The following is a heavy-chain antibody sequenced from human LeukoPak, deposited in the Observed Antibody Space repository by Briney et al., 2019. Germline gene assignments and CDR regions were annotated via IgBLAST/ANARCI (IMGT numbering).Heavy chain of an antibody. CDR2: IWYDGSNK. D-gene: IGHD6-13*01. V-gene: IGHV3-33*01. CDR3: AREGAPYSSSWYVDY. J-gene: IGHJ4*02. CDR1: GFTFSSYG. Sequence: PGRSLRLSCAASGFTFSSYGMHWARQAPGKGLEWVAVIWYDGSNKYYADSVKGRFTISRDNSKNTLYLQMNSLRAEDTAVYYCAREGAPYSSSWYVDYWGQGTLVTVSS.